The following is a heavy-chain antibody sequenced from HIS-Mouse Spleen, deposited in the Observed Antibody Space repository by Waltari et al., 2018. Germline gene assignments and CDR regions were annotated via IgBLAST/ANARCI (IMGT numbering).Heavy chain of an antibody. Sequence: QLQLQESGPGLVKPSETLSLTCTVSGGSISSSSYYCGWIRQPPGKGLGWIGSIYYSGATYHNPVLKGRVTSSVDTSKNPFAPKLGSVTAADTAVYYCAREIPYSSSWYDWYFDLWGRGTLVTVSS. CDR1: GGSISSSSYY. J-gene: IGHJ2*01. CDR3: AREIPYSSSWYDWYFDL. V-gene: IGHV4-39*07. CDR2: IYYSGAT. D-gene: IGHD6-13*01.